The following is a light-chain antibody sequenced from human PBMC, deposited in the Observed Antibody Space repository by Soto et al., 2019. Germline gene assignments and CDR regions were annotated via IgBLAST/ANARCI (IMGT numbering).Light chain of an antibody. J-gene: IGKJ1*01. CDR1: QSVSSSF. CDR2: GAS. Sequence: ESVLTQSPGTLSLSPGERATLSCRASQSVSSSFLAWYQLKPGQAPRLLIYGASSRATDIPDRFSGSGSGKDFTLTISRLEAEDFEVYYCQQYDRSPWTFGQGTKLEIK. V-gene: IGKV3-20*01. CDR3: QQYDRSPWT.